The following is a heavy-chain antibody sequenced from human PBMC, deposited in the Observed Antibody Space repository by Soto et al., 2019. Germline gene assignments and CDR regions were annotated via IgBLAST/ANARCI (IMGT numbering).Heavy chain of an antibody. CDR3: VKGGETSDWFGY. CDR1: GFTFSNSG. CDR2: ISRKGDT. Sequence: GGSLRLSCSASGFTFSNSGLHWVRQAPGKGLEFVSAISRKGDTFYADFVKGRFTISRDNSKNTLYLQMSSLRSEDAAIYYCVKGGETSDWFGYWGQGTLVTVSS. V-gene: IGHV3-64D*08. D-gene: IGHD1-7*01. J-gene: IGHJ5*01.